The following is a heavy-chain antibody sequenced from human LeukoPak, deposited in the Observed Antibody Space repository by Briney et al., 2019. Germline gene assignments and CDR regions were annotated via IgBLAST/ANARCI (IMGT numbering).Heavy chain of an antibody. CDR3: AKLLSNSGRFLY. J-gene: IGHJ4*02. Sequence: GGSLRLSCAASGFIFSSYGMHWVRQAPGKGLEWVAFIRNDGSNKYYADSVKGRFTISRDNSKNTLYLQMNSLRAEDTAVYYCAKLLSNSGRFLYWGQGNLVTVSS. CDR1: GFIFSSYG. D-gene: IGHD4-23*01. CDR2: IRNDGSNK. V-gene: IGHV3-30*02.